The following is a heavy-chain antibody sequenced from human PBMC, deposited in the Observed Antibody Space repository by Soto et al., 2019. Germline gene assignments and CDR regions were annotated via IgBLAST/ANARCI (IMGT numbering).Heavy chain of an antibody. J-gene: IGHJ6*02. V-gene: IGHV1-69*13. Sequence: SVKVSCKASGGTFSSSAISWVRQAPGPGLEWMGGIIPIFGTANYAQKFQGRVTIIADESTSTAYMELSSLRSEDTAVYYCARALGYCSSTSCSQAAYYYYGMDVWGQGTTVTVSS. CDR3: ARALGYCSSTSCSQAAYYYYGMDV. CDR1: GGTFSSSA. D-gene: IGHD2-2*01. CDR2: IIPIFGTA.